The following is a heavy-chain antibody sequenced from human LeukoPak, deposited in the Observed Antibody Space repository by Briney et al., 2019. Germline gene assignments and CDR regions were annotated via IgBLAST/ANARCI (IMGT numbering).Heavy chain of an antibody. V-gene: IGHV3-23*01. CDR2: ISGSGGNT. CDR3: AKEVASGWYNWFDP. Sequence: GGSLRLSCAASGFTFSSYVMSWVRQAPGKGLEWVSAISGSGGNTYYADSVKGRFTISRDNSKNTLYLQMNSLRAEDTAVYYCAKEVASGWYNWFDPWGQGTLVIVSS. J-gene: IGHJ5*02. D-gene: IGHD6-19*01. CDR1: GFTFSSYV.